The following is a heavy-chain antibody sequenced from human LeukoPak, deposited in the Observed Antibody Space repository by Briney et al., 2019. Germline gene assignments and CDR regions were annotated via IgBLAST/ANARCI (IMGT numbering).Heavy chain of an antibody. CDR2: INTNTGNP. CDR3: ARDQGGSYYYYNDY. CDR1: GYTFTSYA. Sequence: ASVKVSCKASGYTFTSYAMNWVRQAPGQGLEWMGWINTNTGNPTYAQGFTGRFVFSLDTSVSTAYLRISSLKAEDTAVYYCARDQGGSYYYYNDYWGQGTLVTVSS. V-gene: IGHV7-4-1*02. J-gene: IGHJ4*02. D-gene: IGHD1-26*01.